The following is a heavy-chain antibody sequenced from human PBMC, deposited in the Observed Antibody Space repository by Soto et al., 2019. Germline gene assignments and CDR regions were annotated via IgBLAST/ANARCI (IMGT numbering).Heavy chain of an antibody. V-gene: IGHV3-23*01. CDR3: AKDLTAYCGGDCYSDDAFDI. D-gene: IGHD2-21*01. CDR1: GFTFRSYA. CDR2: ISGSGGST. Sequence: GGSLRLSCAASGFTFRSYAMSWVRQAPGKGLEWVSAISGSGGSTYYADSVKGRFTMSRDNSKNTMYLQMNSLRAEDTAVYYCAKDLTAYCGGDCYSDDAFDIWGQGTMVTVSS. J-gene: IGHJ3*02.